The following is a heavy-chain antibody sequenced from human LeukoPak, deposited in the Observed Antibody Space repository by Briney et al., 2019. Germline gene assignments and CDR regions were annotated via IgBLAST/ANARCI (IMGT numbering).Heavy chain of an antibody. CDR2: FAREVDDT. Sequence: ASVRVSCKVSGYLLSELSIHWVRQTAGKGLEWMAGFAREVDDTIYSENFQSRVTMTEDTSTDTAYMELSSLTFDDTDVYYCTTGMANDYAGNDYWGQGTLVTVSS. CDR1: GYLLSELS. J-gene: IGHJ4*02. D-gene: IGHD4-23*01. CDR3: TTGMANDYAGNDY. V-gene: IGHV1-24*01.